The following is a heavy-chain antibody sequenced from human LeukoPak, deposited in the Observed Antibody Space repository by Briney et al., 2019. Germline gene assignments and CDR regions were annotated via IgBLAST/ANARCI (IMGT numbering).Heavy chain of an antibody. Sequence: PGGSLRLSCAASGFNFGVFWMHWVRQAPGKGLVWVSHINKDGSRINYADSVKGQFTISRDNAKNTVYLQMNSLRAEDTAVYYCATCSTSCYAPYGLDVWGQGTTVTVSS. V-gene: IGHV3-74*01. CDR1: GFNFGVFW. CDR3: ATCSTSCYAPYGLDV. J-gene: IGHJ6*02. D-gene: IGHD2-2*01. CDR2: INKDGSRI.